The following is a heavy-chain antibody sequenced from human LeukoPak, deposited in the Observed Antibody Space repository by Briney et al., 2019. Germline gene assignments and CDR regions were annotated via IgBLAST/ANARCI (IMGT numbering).Heavy chain of an antibody. Sequence: ASVEVSCKVSGYTLTELSMHWVRQAPGKGLEWMGRFDPEDGETIYAQKFQGRVTMTEDTSTDTAYMELSSLRSEDTAVYYCATDPFTYYYGSGDAFDIWGQGTMVTVSS. J-gene: IGHJ3*02. CDR3: ATDPFTYYYGSGDAFDI. D-gene: IGHD3-10*01. CDR1: GYTLTELS. CDR2: FDPEDGET. V-gene: IGHV1-24*01.